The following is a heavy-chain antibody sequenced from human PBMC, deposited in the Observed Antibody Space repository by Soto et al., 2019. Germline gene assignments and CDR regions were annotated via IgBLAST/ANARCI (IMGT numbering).Heavy chain of an antibody. V-gene: IGHV4-59*01. CDR3: ARNEISGYYYYYMDV. J-gene: IGHJ6*03. CDR2: IYYSGST. D-gene: IGHD3-10*01. Sequence: SETLSLTCTVSGGSISSYYWSWIRQPPGKGLEWIGYIYYSGSTNYNPSPKSRVTISVDTSKNQFSLKLSSVTAADTAVYYCARNEISGYYYYYMDVWGKGTTVTVSS. CDR1: GGSISSYY.